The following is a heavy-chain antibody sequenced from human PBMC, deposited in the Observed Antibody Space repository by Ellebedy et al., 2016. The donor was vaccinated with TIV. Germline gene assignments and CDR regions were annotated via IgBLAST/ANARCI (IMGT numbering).Heavy chain of an antibody. CDR3: ARELLQAFDI. CDR1: GFTFSSYW. Sequence: GGSLRLSCAASGFTFSSYWMHWVRQAPGKGLEWVAKIKEDGSAKYYVGSVKGRFTISRDNAKNSLYLQMNSLRSEDTAVYYCARELLQAFDIWGQGTMVTVSS. CDR2: IKEDGSAK. D-gene: IGHD1-26*01. J-gene: IGHJ3*02. V-gene: IGHV3-7*03.